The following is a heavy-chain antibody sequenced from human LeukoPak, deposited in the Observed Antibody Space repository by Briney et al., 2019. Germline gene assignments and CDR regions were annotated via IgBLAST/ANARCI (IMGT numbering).Heavy chain of an antibody. D-gene: IGHD4-17*01. CDR2: INPNSGGT. Sequence: ASVKVSCKASGYTFTGYYMHWVRQAPGQGLEWMGWINPNSGGTNYAQKFQGRVTMTRDTSISTAYMELSRLRSDDTAVYYCARDRSPTTVYYYYYYMDVWGEGTTVTVSS. V-gene: IGHV1-2*02. J-gene: IGHJ6*03. CDR1: GYTFTGYY. CDR3: ARDRSPTTVYYYYYYMDV.